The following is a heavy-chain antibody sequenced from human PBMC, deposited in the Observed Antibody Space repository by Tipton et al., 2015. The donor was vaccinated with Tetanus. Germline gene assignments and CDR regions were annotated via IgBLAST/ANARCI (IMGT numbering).Heavy chain of an antibody. Sequence: TLSLTCSVSGDSIKNYYWNWIRQTPGKGMEWIGYIYTVGYDGSPTYNPSLQSRVTVSVDTSKYQSSLKVASLTAADTAVYYCARGFCGGGGCYRGGNWFDPWGPGTLVTVSS. D-gene: IGHD2-15*01. V-gene: IGHV4-59*01. CDR2: IYTVGYDGSP. J-gene: IGHJ5*02. CDR3: ARGFCGGGGCYRGGNWFDP. CDR1: GDSIKNYY.